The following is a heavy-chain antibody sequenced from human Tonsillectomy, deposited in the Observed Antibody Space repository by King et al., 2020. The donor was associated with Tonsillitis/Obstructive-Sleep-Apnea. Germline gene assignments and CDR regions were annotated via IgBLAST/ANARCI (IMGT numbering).Heavy chain of an antibody. V-gene: IGHV7-4-1*02. Sequence: QLVQSGSELKKPGASVKVSCKASGYTFTSYAMNWVRQAPGQGLEWMGWINTNTGNPTYAQGFTGRFVFSLDTSVSTAYLQISSLQAEDTAVYYCARDRRIAARQKDNWFDPWGQGTLVTVSA. D-gene: IGHD6-6*01. CDR1: GYTFTSYA. J-gene: IGHJ5*02. CDR2: INTNTGNP. CDR3: ARDRRIAARQKDNWFDP.